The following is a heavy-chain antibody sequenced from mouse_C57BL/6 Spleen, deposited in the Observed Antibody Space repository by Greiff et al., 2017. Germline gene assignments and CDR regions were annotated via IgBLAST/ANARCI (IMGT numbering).Heavy chain of an antibody. CDR2: IYPGSGST. D-gene: IGHD1-1*01. J-gene: IGHJ1*03. CDR1: GYTFTSYW. V-gene: IGHV1-55*01. Sequence: QVQLQQPGAELVKPGASVKMSCKASGYTFTSYWITWVKQRPGQGLEWIGDIYPGSGSTHYNEKFKSKATLTVDTSSSTAYMQLRSLTSADSAVYYCARGYYGSSGYFDVWGTGTTVTVSS. CDR3: ARGYYGSSGYFDV.